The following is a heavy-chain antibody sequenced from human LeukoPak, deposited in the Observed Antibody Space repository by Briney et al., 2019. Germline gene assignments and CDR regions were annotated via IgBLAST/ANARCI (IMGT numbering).Heavy chain of an antibody. CDR2: IYYSGST. CDR3: ARVRIMGAAGTRSYYFDY. D-gene: IGHD6-13*01. CDR1: GGSISSGGYY. Sequence: SETLSLTCTVSGGSISSGGYYWSWIRQHPGKGLEWIGYIYYSGSTYYNPSLKSRVTISVDTSKNQFSLKLSSVTAADTAVYYCARVRIMGAAGTRSYYFDYWGQGTLVTVSS. J-gene: IGHJ4*02. V-gene: IGHV4-31*03.